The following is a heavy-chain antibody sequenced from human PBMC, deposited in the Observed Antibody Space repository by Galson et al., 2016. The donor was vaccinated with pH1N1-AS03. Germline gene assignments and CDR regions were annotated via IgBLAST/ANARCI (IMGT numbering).Heavy chain of an antibody. CDR2: IFYTGNT. CDR3: ARQGGYSSSWYV. Sequence: SETLSLTCTVSGGSMNDFYWNWIRQPPGRGLEWIGYIFYTGNTKYNPAPKSRLTISVDTSRSQFSLRLRSVTAADTAVYYCARQGGYSSSWYVWGQGTTVTVSS. D-gene: IGHD6-13*01. J-gene: IGHJ6*02. CDR1: GGSMNDFY. V-gene: IGHV4-59*08.